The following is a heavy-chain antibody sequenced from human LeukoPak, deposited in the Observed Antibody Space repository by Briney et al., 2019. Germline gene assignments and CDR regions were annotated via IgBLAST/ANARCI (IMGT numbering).Heavy chain of an antibody. D-gene: IGHD1-7*01. V-gene: IGHV4-59*11. J-gene: IGHJ4*02. CDR1: GGSISSHY. CDR2: IYYSGST. CDR3: ARADWNYPEGKPSSYYFDY. Sequence: SETLSLTCTVSGGSISSHYWSWIRQPPGKGLEWIGYIYYSGSTNYNPSLKSRVTISVDTSKSQFSLKLSSVTAADTAVYYCARADWNYPEGKPSSYYFDYWGQGTLVTVSS.